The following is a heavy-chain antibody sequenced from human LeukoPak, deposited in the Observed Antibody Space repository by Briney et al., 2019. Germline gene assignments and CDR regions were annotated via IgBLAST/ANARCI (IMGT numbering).Heavy chain of an antibody. V-gene: IGHV5-10-1*01. CDR1: GYXFTSYW. CDR3: ARHLGYCSSTSCYEGGYDY. D-gene: IGHD2-2*01. J-gene: IGHJ4*02. Sequence: GESLKISCNGSGYXFTSYWISWVRQMPGKGLEWMGRIDPSDSYNNYSPSFQGHVTISADKSISTAYLQWSSLKASDTAMYYCARHLGYCSSTSCYEGGYDYWGQGTLVTVSS. CDR2: IDPSDSYN.